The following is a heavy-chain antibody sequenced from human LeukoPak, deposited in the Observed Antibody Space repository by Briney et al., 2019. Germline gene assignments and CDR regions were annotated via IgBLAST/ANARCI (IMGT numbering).Heavy chain of an antibody. Sequence: ASVKVSCKASEYTFTGYYMHWVRQAPGQGLEWMGRINPNSGGTNYAQKFQGRVTMTRDTSISTAYMELSRLRSDDTAVYYCARGVVGGGDFDYWGQGTLVTVSS. CDR3: ARGVVGGGDFDY. CDR1: EYTFTGYY. J-gene: IGHJ4*02. V-gene: IGHV1-2*06. CDR2: INPNSGGT. D-gene: IGHD1-26*01.